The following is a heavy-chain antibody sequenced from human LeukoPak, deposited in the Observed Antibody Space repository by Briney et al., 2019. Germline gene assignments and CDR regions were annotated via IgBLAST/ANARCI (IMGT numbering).Heavy chain of an antibody. V-gene: IGHV1-2*06. D-gene: IGHD6-13*01. CDR1: GYTFTGYY. Sequence: ASVKVSCKASGYTFTGYYMHWVRQAPGQGLEWMGRINPNSGGTNYAQKFQGRVTMTRDTSISTVYMELSSLRSEDTAVYYCARVGYSSSWEIFDYWGQGTLVTVSS. CDR2: INPNSGGT. CDR3: ARVGYSSSWEIFDY. J-gene: IGHJ4*02.